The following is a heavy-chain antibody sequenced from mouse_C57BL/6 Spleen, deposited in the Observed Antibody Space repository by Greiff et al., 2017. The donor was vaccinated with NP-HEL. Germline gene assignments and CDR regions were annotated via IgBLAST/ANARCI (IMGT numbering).Heavy chain of an antibody. D-gene: IGHD1-1*01. CDR2: IHPSDSDT. CDR1: GYTFTSYW. Sequence: QVQLQQPGAELVKPGASVKVSCKASGYTFTSYWMHWVKQGPGQGLEWIGRIHPSDSDTNYNQKFKGKATLTVDKSSSTAYMQLSSLTSEDSAVYYCASHGSSYYAMDYWGQGTSVTVSS. CDR3: ASHGSSYYAMDY. V-gene: IGHV1-74*01. J-gene: IGHJ4*01.